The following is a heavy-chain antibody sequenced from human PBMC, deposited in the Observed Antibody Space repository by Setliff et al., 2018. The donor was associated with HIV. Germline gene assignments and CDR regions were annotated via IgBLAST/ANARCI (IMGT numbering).Heavy chain of an antibody. CDR3: ARESLGVLVPATMYWFDP. J-gene: IGHJ5*02. CDR1: GYTFTSSA. V-gene: IGHV7-4-1*02. D-gene: IGHD2-2*01. Sequence: ASVKVSCKASGYTFTSSAMNWVRQAPGQGLEWMGWINTHTGDPTYARGFTGRFVFYLDPSDNTAYLQITNLKVEDTAVYFCARESLGVLVPATMYWFDPWGQGTLVTVSS. CDR2: INTHTGDP.